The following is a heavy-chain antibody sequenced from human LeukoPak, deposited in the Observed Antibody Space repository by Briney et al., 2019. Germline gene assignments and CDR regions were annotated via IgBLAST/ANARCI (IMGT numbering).Heavy chain of an antibody. Sequence: TGGSLRLSCEASGFTFSSYWMSWVRQAPGKGLEWVANIKTDGSEIYYVDSVKGRFTISRDNAKNSLYLQMNSLRAEDTAVYYCARDYTGYFPWGQGTLVIVSS. J-gene: IGHJ5*02. V-gene: IGHV3-7*03. D-gene: IGHD3-9*01. CDR1: GFTFSSYW. CDR2: IKTDGSEI. CDR3: ARDYTGYFP.